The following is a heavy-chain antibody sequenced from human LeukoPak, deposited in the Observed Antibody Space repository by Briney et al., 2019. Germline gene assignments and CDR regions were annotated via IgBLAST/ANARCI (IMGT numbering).Heavy chain of an antibody. D-gene: IGHD2-15*01. CDR1: GFTFSSYG. J-gene: IGHJ4*02. CDR3: AKDIEASI. Sequence: GGSLRLSCAASGFTFSSYGMHWVRQAPGKGLEWVAVIWYDGSYKYYADSVRGRFSVSRDNSKNTMYLQMNSLRAEDTAVYYCAKDIEASIWGQGTLVAVSS. V-gene: IGHV3-33*06. CDR2: IWYDGSYK.